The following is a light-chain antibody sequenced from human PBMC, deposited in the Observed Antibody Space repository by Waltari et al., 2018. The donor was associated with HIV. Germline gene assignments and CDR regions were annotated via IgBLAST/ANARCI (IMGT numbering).Light chain of an antibody. CDR3: SSYAGSINVL. J-gene: IGLJ2*01. Sequence: QSALTPPPSASGSPGQPVTISCTGTSRAVGGYNYVSWYQQHPGKAPQLLMAEVSKRPSGVPVRFSGSKSGNTASLTVSGLQAEDEADYYCSSYAGSINVLFGGGTKLAVL. V-gene: IGLV2-8*01. CDR2: EVS. CDR1: SRAVGGYNY.